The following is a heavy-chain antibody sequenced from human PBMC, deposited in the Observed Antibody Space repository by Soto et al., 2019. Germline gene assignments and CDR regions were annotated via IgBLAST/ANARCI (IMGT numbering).Heavy chain of an antibody. V-gene: IGHV3-48*03. D-gene: IGHD4-17*01. J-gene: IGHJ6*02. CDR1: GFTFSTYH. CDR2: IHSGGSRI. CDR3: ARDGSTVTTNYHYAMDV. Sequence: EVQLVESGGGLVQPGGSLILSCAASGFTFSTYHMNWVRQAPGKGLEWVSYIHSGGSRIYYADSVKGRFTISRDNAKNSLSLQMHSLRAEDTAVYYCARDGSTVTTNYHYAMDVWGQGTTVTVSS.